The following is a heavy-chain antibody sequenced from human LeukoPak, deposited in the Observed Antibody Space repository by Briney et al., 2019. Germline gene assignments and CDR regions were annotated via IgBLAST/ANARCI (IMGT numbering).Heavy chain of an antibody. V-gene: IGHV3-21*04. CDR2: ISSGGTYV. Sequence: GGSLRLSCVVSGFTFKTYSMNWVRQAPGKGLEWVSSISSGGTYVDYADSVKGRFTISRDNAKNSLYLQMNSLRAEDTAVYHCVKSAGKDGYRDVFDIWGQGTVVTVSS. D-gene: IGHD5-24*01. CDR3: VKSAGKDGYRDVFDI. CDR1: GFTFKTYS. J-gene: IGHJ3*02.